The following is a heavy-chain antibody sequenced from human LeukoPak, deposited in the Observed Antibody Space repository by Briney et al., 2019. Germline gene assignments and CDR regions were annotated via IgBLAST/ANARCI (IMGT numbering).Heavy chain of an antibody. D-gene: IGHD3-9*01. Sequence: SVKVSCKASGYIFTSYGISWVRQAPGQGLEWMGRIIPILGIANYAQKFQGRVTITADKSTSTAYVELSSLRSEDTAVYYCARGHGDYDILTGTPHGSYYYYGMDVWGQGTTVTVSS. CDR3: ARGHGDYDILTGTPHGSYYYYGMDV. V-gene: IGHV1-69*04. J-gene: IGHJ6*02. CDR2: IIPILGIA. CDR1: GYIFTSYG.